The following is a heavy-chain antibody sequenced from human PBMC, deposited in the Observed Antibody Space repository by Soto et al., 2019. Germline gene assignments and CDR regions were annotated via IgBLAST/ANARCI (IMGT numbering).Heavy chain of an antibody. J-gene: IGHJ4*02. V-gene: IGHV4-34*01. CDR3: ARGLISGRHYSGGWYSFDS. CDR2: INHSGSA. D-gene: IGHD1-26*01. CDR1: GGSFSGYI. Sequence: QVQLQQSGAGLLKPSETLSLTCDVYGGSFSGYIWTWIRQTPGKGLQWIGQINHSGSANYNPSLKSRVTISVHTSNSQFSLELNSVTAADTAVYYCARGLISGRHYSGGWYSFDSWGQGTQVTVSS.